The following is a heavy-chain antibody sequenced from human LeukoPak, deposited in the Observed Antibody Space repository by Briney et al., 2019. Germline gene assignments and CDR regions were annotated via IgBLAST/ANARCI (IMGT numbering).Heavy chain of an antibody. CDR3: ARRVPTDYYFDY. CDR2: IYYSGST. Sequence: SQTLSLTCTVSGGSISSGSYYWSWIRQPAGKGLEWIGYIYYSGSTNYNPSLKSRVTISVDTSKNQFSLKLSSVTAADTAVYYCARRVPTDYYFDYWGQGTLVTVSS. V-gene: IGHV4-61*09. CDR1: GGSISSGSYY. J-gene: IGHJ4*02. D-gene: IGHD5-12*01.